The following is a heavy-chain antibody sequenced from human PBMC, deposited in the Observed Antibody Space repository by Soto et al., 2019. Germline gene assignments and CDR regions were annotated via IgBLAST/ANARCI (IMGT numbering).Heavy chain of an antibody. J-gene: IGHJ3*02. V-gene: IGHV3-23*01. CDR3: AGTYYDFWSGYLII. D-gene: IGHD3-3*01. Sequence: SWVRQAPGKGLEWVSAISGSGGSTYYADSVKGRFTISRDNSKNTLYLQMNSLRAEDTAVYYCAGTYYDFWSGYLIIWGQGTMVTVSS. CDR2: ISGSGGST.